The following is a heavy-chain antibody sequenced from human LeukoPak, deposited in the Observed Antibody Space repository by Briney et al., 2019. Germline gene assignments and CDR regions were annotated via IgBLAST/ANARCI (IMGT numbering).Heavy chain of an antibody. J-gene: IGHJ4*02. CDR2: IGSGGDT. CDR3: ARAVAGTDEIDS. V-gene: IGHV3-13*01. Sequence: GGSLRLSCASSGFSFSTYDMLWVRQAPGKGLEWVSAIGSGGDTYYAGSVKGRFTISRESANNSFYLQMNSLNAGDTAVYFCARAVAGTDEIDSWGQGTLVTVSS. D-gene: IGHD6-19*01. CDR1: GFSFSTYD.